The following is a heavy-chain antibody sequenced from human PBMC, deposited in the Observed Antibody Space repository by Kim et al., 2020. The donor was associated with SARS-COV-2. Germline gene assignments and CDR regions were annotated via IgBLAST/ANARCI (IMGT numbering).Heavy chain of an antibody. CDR2: INHSGRT. D-gene: IGHD3-10*01. J-gene: IGHJ5*02. Sequence: SETLSLTCAVYNGSFSGYYWSWIRQPPGKGLEWIGEINHSGRTNYNPSLKSRITISLDTSKNQFSLKLSSVTAADTAVYYCARLMVRGVLGPWGRGTLVTVSS. CDR3: ARLMVRGVLGP. V-gene: IGHV4-34*01. CDR1: NGSFSGYY.